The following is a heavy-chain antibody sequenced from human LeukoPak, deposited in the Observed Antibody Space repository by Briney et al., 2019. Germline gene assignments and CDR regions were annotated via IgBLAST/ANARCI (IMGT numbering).Heavy chain of an antibody. D-gene: IGHD6-19*01. CDR1: GFTFSSYA. J-gene: IGHJ6*02. CDR2: ISYDGSNK. CDR3: ARDYGAAVAGLDV. Sequence: GGSLRLSCAASGFTFSSYAMHWVRQAPGKGLEWVAVISYDGSNKYYADSVKGRFTISRDNSKNTLYLQMNSLRAEDTAVYYCARDYGAAVAGLDVWGQGTTVTVSS. V-gene: IGHV3-30-3*01.